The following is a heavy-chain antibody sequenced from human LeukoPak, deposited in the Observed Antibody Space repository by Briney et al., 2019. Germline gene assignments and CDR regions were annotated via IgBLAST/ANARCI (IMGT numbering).Heavy chain of an antibody. CDR3: AKRGVVIRAVIIVGFHKEAYYFDY. D-gene: IGHD3-10*01. CDR2: ISGSGGSA. CDR1: GFTFSSYA. J-gene: IGHJ4*02. V-gene: IGHV3-23*01. Sequence: GGSLRLSCAASGFTFSSYAMSWVRQAPGKGLEWVSAISGSGGSAYYADSVKGRFTISRDNAKNTLYLQMNSLRAEDTAVYFCAKRGVVIRAVIIVGFHKEAYYFDYWGQGALVTVSS.